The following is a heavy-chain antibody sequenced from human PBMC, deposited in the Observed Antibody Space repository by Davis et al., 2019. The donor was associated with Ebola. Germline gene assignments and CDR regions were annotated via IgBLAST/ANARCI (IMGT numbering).Heavy chain of an antibody. Sequence: GESLKISCKGSGYSFTSYWIAWVRQMPGKGLEWVGLIYPGDSDTRYSPSFQGQVTISADKSFKTAFLQWSSLKASDTAIYYCASLRRTITGMDDGFDIWGQGTMVTVSS. V-gene: IGHV5-51*01. J-gene: IGHJ3*02. CDR2: IYPGDSDT. CDR3: ASLRRTITGMDDGFDI. D-gene: IGHD1-1*01. CDR1: GYSFTSYW.